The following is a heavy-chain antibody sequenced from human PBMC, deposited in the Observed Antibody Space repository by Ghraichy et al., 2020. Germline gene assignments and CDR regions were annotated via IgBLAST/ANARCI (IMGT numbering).Heavy chain of an antibody. CDR2: INAGNGNT. V-gene: IGHV1-3*01. CDR1: GYTFTSYA. D-gene: IGHD2-15*01. CDR3: ARVLRGWDIVNHGGFDY. Sequence: ASVKVSCKASGYTFTSYAMHWVRQAPGQRLEWMGWINAGNGNTKYSQKFQGRVTITRDTSASTAYMELSSLRSEDTAVYYCARVLRGWDIVNHGGFDYWGQGTLVTVSS. J-gene: IGHJ4*02.